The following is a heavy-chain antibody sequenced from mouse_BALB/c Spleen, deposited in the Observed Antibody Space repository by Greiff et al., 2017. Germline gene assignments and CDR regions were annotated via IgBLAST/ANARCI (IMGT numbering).Heavy chain of an antibody. J-gene: IGHJ3*01. CDR3: ARYYGNYGFAY. V-gene: IGHV5-4*02. D-gene: IGHD2-1*01. CDR1: GFTFSDYY. CDR2: ISDGGSYT. Sequence: VQLQESGGGLVKPGGSLKLSCAASGFTFSDYYMYWVRQTPEKRLEWVATISDGGSYTYYPDSVKGRFTISRDNAKNNLYLQMSSLKSEDTAMYYCARYYGNYGFAYWGQGTLVTVSA.